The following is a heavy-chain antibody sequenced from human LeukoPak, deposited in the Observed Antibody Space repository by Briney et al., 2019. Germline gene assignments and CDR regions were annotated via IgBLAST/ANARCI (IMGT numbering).Heavy chain of an antibody. D-gene: IGHD2-8*02. Sequence: PGGSLRLSCAASGFTFSDYYMSWIRQAPGKGLEWVSYISSSGSTIYYADSVKGRFTISTDNAKNSLYLQMNSLRAEDTAVYYYAKESYGWGYYYYYMDVWGKGTTVTVSS. CDR3: AKESYGWGYYYYYMDV. V-gene: IGHV3-11*04. J-gene: IGHJ6*03. CDR2: ISSSGSTI. CDR1: GFTFSDYY.